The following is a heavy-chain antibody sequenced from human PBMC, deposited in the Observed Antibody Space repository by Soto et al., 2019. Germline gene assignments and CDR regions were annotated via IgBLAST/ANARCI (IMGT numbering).Heavy chain of an antibody. CDR1: GYTYTSYA. CDR2: ISAYNGNT. J-gene: IGHJ4*02. Sequence: AXSVKVSCRASGYTYTSYAISWGRQAPGQGLEWMGWISAYNGNTNYAQKLQGRVTMTTDTSTSTAYMELRSLRSDDTAVYYCARDSGAVAGLDYWGQGTLVSVSS. D-gene: IGHD6-19*01. CDR3: ARDSGAVAGLDY. V-gene: IGHV1-18*01.